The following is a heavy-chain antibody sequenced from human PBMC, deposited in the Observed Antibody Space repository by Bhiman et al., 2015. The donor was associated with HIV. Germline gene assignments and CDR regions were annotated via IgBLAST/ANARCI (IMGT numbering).Heavy chain of an antibody. Sequence: QVQLVESGGGVVQPGRSLRLSCAASGFTLTSYAMHWVRQAPGKGLEWVAVISNDGNNKFFADSVKGRLIISRDNAKNSLYLQMNSLRAEDTALYYCAKDRFVLSTSCLSVAFDIWGQGTMVTVSS. V-gene: IGHV3-30*04. CDR2: ISNDGNNK. D-gene: IGHD2-2*01. CDR1: GFTLTSYA. CDR3: AKDRFVLSTSCLSVAFDI. J-gene: IGHJ3*02.